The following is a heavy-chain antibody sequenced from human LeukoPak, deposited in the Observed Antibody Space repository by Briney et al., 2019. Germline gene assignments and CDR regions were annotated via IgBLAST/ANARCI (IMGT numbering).Heavy chain of an antibody. V-gene: IGHV3-23*01. Sequence: GGSLRLSCAASGFTFSSYAMSWVRQAPGKGLEWVSAISGSGGSTYYADSVKGRFTISRDNSKNTLYLQMNSLRAEDTAVYYCVCSPRTASYYYGSGSYYQVDYWGQGTLVTVSS. CDR1: GFTFSSYA. CDR2: ISGSGGST. D-gene: IGHD3-10*01. CDR3: VCSPRTASYYYGSGSYYQVDY. J-gene: IGHJ4*02.